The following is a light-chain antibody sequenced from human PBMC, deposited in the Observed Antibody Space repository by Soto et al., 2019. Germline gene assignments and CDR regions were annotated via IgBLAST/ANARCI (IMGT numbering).Light chain of an antibody. CDR3: KTWGTGIRV. V-gene: IGLV4-69*01. CDR2: LNSDGSH. CDR1: SGHSSYT. J-gene: IGLJ2*01. Sequence: VLTQSPSASASLGASVKLTCTLSSGHSSYTIAWHQQQPEKGPRYLMKLNSDGSHSKGDGIPDRFSGSSSGAERYLTISSLQSEDEADYYCKTWGTGIRVFGGGTKLTVL.